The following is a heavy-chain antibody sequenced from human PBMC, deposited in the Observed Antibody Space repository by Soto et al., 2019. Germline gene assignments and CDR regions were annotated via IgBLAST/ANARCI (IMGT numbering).Heavy chain of an antibody. J-gene: IGHJ6*02. CDR2: ISAYNGNT. CDR3: ARLEYYGSGSYYIQGAYYYYGMDV. V-gene: IGHV1-18*01. D-gene: IGHD3-10*01. Sequence: QVQLVQSGAEVKKPGASVKVSCKASGYTFTSYGISWVRQAPGQGLEWMGWISAYNGNTNYAQKLQGRVTMTTDTATSKAYMELRSLRADDTSGYYCARLEYYGSGSYYIQGAYYYYGMDVWGQGTTVTVSS. CDR1: GYTFTSYG.